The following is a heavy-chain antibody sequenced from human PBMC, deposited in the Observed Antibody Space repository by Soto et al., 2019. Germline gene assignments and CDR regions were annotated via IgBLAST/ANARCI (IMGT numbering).Heavy chain of an antibody. J-gene: IGHJ4*01. CDR2: INPNSGGT. V-gene: IGHV1-2*02. D-gene: IGHD6-13*01. Sequence: GASVRVSCKASGYTFTGYYMHWVRQAPGQGLEWMGWINPNSGGTNYAQKFQGRVTMTRDTSISTAYMELSRLRSDDTAVYYCATPGYSNKQVPSDYSGPAPLVTLSS. CDR3: ATPGYSNKQVPSDY. CDR1: GYTFTGYY.